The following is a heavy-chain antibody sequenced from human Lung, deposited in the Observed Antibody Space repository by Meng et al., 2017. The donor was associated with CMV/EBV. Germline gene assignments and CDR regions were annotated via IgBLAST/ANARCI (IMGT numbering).Heavy chain of an antibody. Sequence: ASVXVSCKASGYTLTNYYIHWVRQAPGQGLEWMGIINPSDNTTIYAQKFQGRVTTTRDTSTSTVYMELSSLRSDDTALYYCARDLGYSSSWYFQYYFDCWGQGXLVTVSS. V-gene: IGHV1-46*01. CDR2: INPSDNTT. D-gene: IGHD6-13*01. CDR1: GYTLTNYY. CDR3: ARDLGYSSSWYFQYYFDC. J-gene: IGHJ4*02.